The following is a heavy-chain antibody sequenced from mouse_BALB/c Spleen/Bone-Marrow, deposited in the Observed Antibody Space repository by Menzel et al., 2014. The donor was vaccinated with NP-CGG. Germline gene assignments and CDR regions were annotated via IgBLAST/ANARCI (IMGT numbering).Heavy chain of an antibody. CDR1: GFTFSSYA. J-gene: IGHJ2*01. V-gene: IGHV5-9-3*01. Sequence: EVKLVDSGGGLVKPGGSLKLSCAASGFTFSSYAMSWVRQTPEKRLEWVATISSGGSYTYYPDSVKGRFTNSRDNAKNTLYLQMSSLRSEDTAMYYCARHITTVVADYWGQGTTLTVSS. CDR2: ISSGGSYT. D-gene: IGHD1-1*01. CDR3: ARHITTVVADY.